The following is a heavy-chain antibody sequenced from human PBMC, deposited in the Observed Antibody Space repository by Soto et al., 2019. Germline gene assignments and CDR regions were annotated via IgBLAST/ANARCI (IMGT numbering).Heavy chain of an antibody. J-gene: IGHJ6*02. CDR3: ARGYSSSWYAPPTNYYGMDV. V-gene: IGHV3-30-3*01. CDR2: ISYDGSNK. CDR1: GFTFSSYA. Sequence: QEQLVESGGGVVQPGRSLRLSCAASGFTFSSYAMHWVRQAPGKGLEWVAVISYDGSNKYYADSVKGRFTISRDNSKNTLYLQMNSLRAEDTAVYYCARGYSSSWYAPPTNYYGMDVWGQGTTVTVSS. D-gene: IGHD6-13*01.